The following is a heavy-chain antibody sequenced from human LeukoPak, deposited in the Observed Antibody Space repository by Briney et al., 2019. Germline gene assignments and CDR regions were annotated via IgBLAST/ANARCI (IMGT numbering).Heavy chain of an antibody. Sequence: ASVKVSCXASGGTFSSYAISWVRQAPGQGLEWMGGIIPIFGTANYAQKFQGRVTITADESTSTAYMELSSLRSEDTAVYYCSRDNGYSYGWSDAFDIWGQGTMVTVSS. CDR1: GGTFSSYA. V-gene: IGHV1-69*13. D-gene: IGHD5-18*01. J-gene: IGHJ3*02. CDR2: IIPIFGTA. CDR3: SRDNGYSYGWSDAFDI.